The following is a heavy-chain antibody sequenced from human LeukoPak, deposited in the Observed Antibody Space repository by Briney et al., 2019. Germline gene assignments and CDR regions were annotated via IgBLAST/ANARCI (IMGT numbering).Heavy chain of an antibody. CDR3: AKDPIAVAKSGYFDY. CDR2: ISGSGGST. V-gene: IGHV3-23*01. CDR1: GFTFSSYA. Sequence: GGSLRLSCAASGFTFSSYAMSWVRQAPGKGLGWVSAISGSGGSTYYADSVKGRFTISRDNSKSTLYLQMNSLRAEDTAVYYCAKDPIAVAKSGYFDYWGQGTLVTVSS. J-gene: IGHJ4*02. D-gene: IGHD6-19*01.